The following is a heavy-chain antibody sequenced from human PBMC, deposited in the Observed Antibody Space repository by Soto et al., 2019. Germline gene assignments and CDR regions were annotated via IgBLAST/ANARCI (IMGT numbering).Heavy chain of an antibody. J-gene: IGHJ5*02. CDR3: AKDRLHSGYDWNWFEP. V-gene: IGHV3-9*01. CDR2: ISWNSGSI. D-gene: IGHD5-12*01. Sequence: GGSLRLSCAASGFTFDDYAMHWVRQAPGKGLEWVSGISWNSGSIGYADSVKGRFTISRDNAKNSLYLQMNSLRAEDTALYYCAKDRLHSGYDWNWFEPWGQGTLVTVSS. CDR1: GFTFDDYA.